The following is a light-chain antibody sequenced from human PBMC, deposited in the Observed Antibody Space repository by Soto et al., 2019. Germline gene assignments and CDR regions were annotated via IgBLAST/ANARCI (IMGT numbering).Light chain of an antibody. CDR2: SSN. V-gene: IGLV1-44*01. J-gene: IGLJ1*01. Sequence: QSVLTQPPSTSGTPGQRVTISCSGISSNIGSNTVNWYQHLPGTAPKLLFYSSNQRPSGVLDRFSGSKSGTSASLSVSGLQSEDEADYYCAAWDDSLNGYVFGTGTKLTVL. CDR3: AAWDDSLNGYV. CDR1: SSNIGSNT.